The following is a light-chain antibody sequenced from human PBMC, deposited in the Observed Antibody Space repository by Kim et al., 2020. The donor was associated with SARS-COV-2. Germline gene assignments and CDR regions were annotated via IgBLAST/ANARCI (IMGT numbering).Light chain of an antibody. V-gene: IGLV1-40*01. Sequence: RSNISLTGSSANIGAGYGVNWYQQLPGTAPKVLIFGNNNRPSGVPDRFAGSKSGTAASLAITGLQAEDEADYYCQSCDNSLSGWVFGGGTQLTVL. CDR1: SANIGAGYG. J-gene: IGLJ3*02. CDR2: GNN. CDR3: QSCDNSLSGWV.